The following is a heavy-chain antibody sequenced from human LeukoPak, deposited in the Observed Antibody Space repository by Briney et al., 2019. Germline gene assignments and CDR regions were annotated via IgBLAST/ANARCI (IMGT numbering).Heavy chain of an antibody. V-gene: IGHV1-2*02. J-gene: IGHJ6*03. CDR3: ARDTGAYYYYMDV. Sequence: ASVKVSCKASGGTFSSYAISWVRQAPGQGLEWMGGIIPNSGGTNYAQKFQGRVTMTRDTSISTAYMELSRLRSDDTAVYYCARDTGAYYYYMDVWGKGTTVTVSS. D-gene: IGHD7-27*01. CDR2: IIPNSGGT. CDR1: GGTFSSYA.